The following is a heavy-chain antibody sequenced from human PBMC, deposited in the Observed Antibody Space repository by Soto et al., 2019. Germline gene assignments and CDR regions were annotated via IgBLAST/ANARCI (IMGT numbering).Heavy chain of an antibody. D-gene: IGHD3-16*02. CDR3: ARLLISRSFQFDY. Sequence: QEQLQYSGPGLVKPSETLSLTCTVSGGSISSYYWGWIRQPPRKGLEWVGYIYSSGITNYNPSLNSRVPISVDTSKNQSSQKRSSVTAADPAVYYCARLLISRSFQFDYWGQGTLVTVSS. J-gene: IGHJ4*02. CDR2: IYSSGIT. V-gene: IGHV4-59*08. CDR1: GGSISSYY.